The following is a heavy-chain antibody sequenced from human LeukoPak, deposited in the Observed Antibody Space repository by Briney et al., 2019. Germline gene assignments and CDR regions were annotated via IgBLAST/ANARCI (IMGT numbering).Heavy chain of an antibody. J-gene: IGHJ4*02. CDR3: ARNPYGDYSFDY. Sequence: GGSLRLSCAASGFTFSDYSVHWVRQAPGKGLEWVAIISKDGRHKYYADSVQGRFTISRDNPNSALYLQMNTLRPEDTAVYYCARNPYGDYSFDYWGQGTLLTVSS. CDR1: GFTFSDYS. V-gene: IGHV3-30*04. CDR2: ISKDGRHK. D-gene: IGHD4-17*01.